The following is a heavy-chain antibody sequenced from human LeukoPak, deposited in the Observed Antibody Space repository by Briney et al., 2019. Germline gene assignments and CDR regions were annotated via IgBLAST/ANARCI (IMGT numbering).Heavy chain of an antibody. CDR2: MNPSSGNT. CDR1: GYTFTSYD. D-gene: IGHD6-19*01. J-gene: IGHJ5*02. V-gene: IGHV1-8*01. Sequence: GASVKVSCKASGYTFTSYDINWVRQATGQGLEWMGWMNPSSGNTGYAQKFQGRVTMTRNTSISTAYMELSSLRSGDTAVYYCARGDLGSSGWYDNWFDPWGQGTLVTVSS. CDR3: ARGDLGSSGWYDNWFDP.